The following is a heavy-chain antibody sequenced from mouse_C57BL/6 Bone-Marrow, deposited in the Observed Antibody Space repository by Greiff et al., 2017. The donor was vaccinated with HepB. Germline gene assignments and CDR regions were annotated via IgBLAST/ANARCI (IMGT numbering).Heavy chain of an antibody. V-gene: IGHV1-52*01. CDR1: GYTFTSYW. Sequence: QVQLQQPGAELVRPGSSVKLSCKASGYTFTSYWMHWVKQRPIQGLEWIGNIDPSDSETHYNQKFKDKATLTVDKSSSTAYMQLSSLTSEDSAVYYCARKEYYGSSYWYFDVWGTGTTVTVSS. CDR2: IDPSDSET. D-gene: IGHD1-1*01. J-gene: IGHJ1*03. CDR3: ARKEYYGSSYWYFDV.